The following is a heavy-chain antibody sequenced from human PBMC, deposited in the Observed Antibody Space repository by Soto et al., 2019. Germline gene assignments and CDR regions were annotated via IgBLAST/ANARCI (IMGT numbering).Heavy chain of an antibody. CDR3: ARAPQPGELLPIAY. J-gene: IGHJ4*02. D-gene: IGHD1-26*01. Sequence: GGSLRLSCAASGLTFSNYGMHWVRQAPGKGLEWVAHISYVGSNEHYVDSVKGRFTISRDNSKNTLYLQMTSLRAEDTAVHYCARAPQPGELLPIAYWGQGTLVTVSS. CDR2: ISYVGSNE. V-gene: IGHV3-30*03. CDR1: GLTFSNYG.